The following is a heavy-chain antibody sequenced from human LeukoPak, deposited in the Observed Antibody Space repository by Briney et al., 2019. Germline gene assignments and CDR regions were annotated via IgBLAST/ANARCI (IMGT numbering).Heavy chain of an antibody. CDR3: ARATPVQLWFSFDY. J-gene: IGHJ4*02. Sequence: GGSLGLSCAASGFTFSNAWMSWVRQAPGKGLEWVAVISYDGSNKYYADSVKGRFTISRDNSKNTLYLQMNSLRAEDTAVYYCARATPVQLWFSFDYWGQGTLVTVSS. D-gene: IGHD5-18*01. V-gene: IGHV3-30-3*01. CDR2: ISYDGSNK. CDR1: GFTFSNAW.